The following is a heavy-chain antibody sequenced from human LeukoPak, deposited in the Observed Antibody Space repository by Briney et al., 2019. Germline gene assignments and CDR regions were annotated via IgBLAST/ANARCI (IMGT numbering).Heavy chain of an antibody. CDR2: INPNSGGT. V-gene: IGHV1-2*02. J-gene: IGHJ4*02. Sequence: ASVKVSCKASGYTFTGYYMHWVRQAPGQGLEWMGWINPNSGGTNYAQKFQGRVTMTRDTSISTAYMELSRLRSDDTAVYYCATGPLRGYCSGGSCYDPNYSDYWGQGTLVTVSS. CDR1: GYTFTGYY. CDR3: ATGPLRGYCSGGSCYDPNYSDY. D-gene: IGHD2-15*01.